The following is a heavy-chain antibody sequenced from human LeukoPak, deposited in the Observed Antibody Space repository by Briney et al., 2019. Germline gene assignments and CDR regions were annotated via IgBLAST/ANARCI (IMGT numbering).Heavy chain of an antibody. D-gene: IGHD3-9*01. CDR2: VYTGGST. V-gene: IGHV3-53*01. CDR3: ARVSGGRYFDWLLQFDY. J-gene: IGHJ4*02. Sequence: GGSLRLSCAVSGFSVSSTYMTWVRQAPGKRQDWVSVVYTGGSTYYADSVKGRFTISRDNSKNTLYLQMNSLRAEDTAVYYCARVSGGRYFDWLLQFDYWGQGTLVTVSS. CDR1: GFSVSSTY.